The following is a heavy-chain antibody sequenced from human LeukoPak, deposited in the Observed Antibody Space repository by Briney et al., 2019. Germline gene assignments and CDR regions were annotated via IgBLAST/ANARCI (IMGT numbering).Heavy chain of an antibody. V-gene: IGHV3-7*01. CDR2: IKQDGSEK. D-gene: IGHD2-2*01. J-gene: IGHJ4*02. Sequence: PGGSLRLSCAASGFTFSSYWVSWVRQAPGKGLEWVANIKQDGSEKYYVDSVKGRFTISRDNAKNSLYLQMNSLRAEDTAVYYCAGTQLLMRYFDYWGQGTLVTVSS. CDR1: GFTFSSYW. CDR3: AGTQLLMRYFDY.